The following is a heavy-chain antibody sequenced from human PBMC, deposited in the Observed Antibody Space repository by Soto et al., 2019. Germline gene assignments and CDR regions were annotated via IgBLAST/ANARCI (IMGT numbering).Heavy chain of an antibody. Sequence: GESLKISCKGSGYNFNNFWITWVRQMPGKGLEWMGRIDPSDSHINYSPSFQGHVTISADKSISTAYLHWSSLKASDTAMYYCARRSPGSEGYWGQGTLVTVSS. J-gene: IGHJ4*02. V-gene: IGHV5-10-1*01. CDR2: IDPSDSHI. D-gene: IGHD2-2*01. CDR3: ARRSPGSEGY. CDR1: GYNFNNFW.